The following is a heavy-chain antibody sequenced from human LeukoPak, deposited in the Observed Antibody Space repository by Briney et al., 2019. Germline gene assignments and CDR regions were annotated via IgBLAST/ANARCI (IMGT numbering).Heavy chain of an antibody. Sequence: GGSLRLSCAASGFTFSTYGMGWVRQAPGKGLAWVSGISASGDSTYDAESVRSRFTISRDNSKNMHYLRMNSLRVDVTAVYYCAKGVEWLVAGLIDDWGQGTLVSVSS. CDR1: GFTFSTYG. CDR2: ISASGDST. J-gene: IGHJ4*02. V-gene: IGHV3-23*01. CDR3: AKGVEWLVAGLIDD. D-gene: IGHD3-3*01.